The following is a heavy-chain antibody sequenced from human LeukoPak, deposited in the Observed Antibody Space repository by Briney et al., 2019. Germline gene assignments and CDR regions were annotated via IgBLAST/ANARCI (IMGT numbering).Heavy chain of an antibody. Sequence: PGRSLGLSCAASGFTFSSYGMHWVRQAPGKGLEWVAVIWYDGSNKYYADSVKGRFTISRDNSKNTLYLQMNSLRAEDTAVYYCARGVVVVPAAREGYFDYWGQGTLVTVSS. V-gene: IGHV3-33*01. CDR1: GFTFSSYG. J-gene: IGHJ4*02. D-gene: IGHD2-2*01. CDR3: ARGVVVVPAAREGYFDY. CDR2: IWYDGSNK.